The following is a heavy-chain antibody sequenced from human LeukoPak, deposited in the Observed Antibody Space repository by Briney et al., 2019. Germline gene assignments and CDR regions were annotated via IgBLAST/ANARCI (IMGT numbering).Heavy chain of an antibody. D-gene: IGHD2-15*01. Sequence: GGSLRLSCAASGFIFSSYGMHWVRQAPGKGLEWAAFIRYDGSNKYYADSVKGQFTISGDNAKNSLYLQMNSLRAEDTAVYYCARSSSRYCSGGSCYSGVLGYFDYWGQGTLVTVSS. J-gene: IGHJ4*02. V-gene: IGHV3-30*02. CDR1: GFIFSSYG. CDR2: IRYDGSNK. CDR3: ARSSSRYCSGGSCYSGVLGYFDY.